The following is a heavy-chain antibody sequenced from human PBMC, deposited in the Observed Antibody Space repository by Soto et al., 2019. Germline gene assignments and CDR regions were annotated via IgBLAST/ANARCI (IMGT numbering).Heavy chain of an antibody. CDR1: GYTFTSYG. V-gene: IGHV1-18*01. D-gene: IGHD3-16*01. Sequence: ASVKVSCKASGYTFTSYGIGWAQQAPGQGLEWMGWINAYNGNTNYAQNLQGRLTLTTDTSTTTAYMELRSLRSNDTAIYYCEMVDVYVTPSPQDVWGQGTTVTVSS. J-gene: IGHJ6*02. CDR3: EMVDVYVTPSPQDV. CDR2: INAYNGNT.